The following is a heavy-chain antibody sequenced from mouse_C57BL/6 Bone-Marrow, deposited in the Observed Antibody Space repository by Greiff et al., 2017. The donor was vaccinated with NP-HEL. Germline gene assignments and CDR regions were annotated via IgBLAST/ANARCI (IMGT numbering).Heavy chain of an antibody. CDR1: GYTFTSSG. D-gene: IGHD2-3*01. CDR2: IYPRSGNT. CDR3: ASDYDGYLYYFDY. V-gene: IGHV1-81*01. Sequence: QVQLQQSGAELARPGASVKLSCKASGYTFTSSGISWVKQRTGQGLEWIGEIYPRSGNTYYNEKFQGKATLTADKSSSTAYMALRSLTSDDSAVSFCASDYDGYLYYFDYWGQGTTLTVSS. J-gene: IGHJ2*01.